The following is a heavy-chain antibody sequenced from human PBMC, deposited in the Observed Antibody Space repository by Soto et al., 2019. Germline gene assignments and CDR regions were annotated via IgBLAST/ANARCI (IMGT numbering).Heavy chain of an antibody. CDR3: ASGEGRNGHATRFDY. V-gene: IGHV3-30*03. Sequence: QMQLVESGGGVVQPGRSLRVSCATSGFAFSYYGIHWVRQAPGKGLEWVADISHDGKDKWYADSVKGRFTISRDNSENTLYLQMNGLRSEETAVYFCASGEGRNGHATRFDYWGQGTLVTVSS. D-gene: IGHD3-10*01. CDR1: GFAFSYYG. CDR2: ISHDGKDK. J-gene: IGHJ4*02.